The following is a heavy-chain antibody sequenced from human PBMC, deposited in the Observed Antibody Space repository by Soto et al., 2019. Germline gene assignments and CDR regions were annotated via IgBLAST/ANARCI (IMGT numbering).Heavy chain of an antibody. J-gene: IGHJ4*02. CDR1: GGTFSSYA. CDR3: ARDPNGEMATISAFVY. V-gene: IGHV1-69*12. Sequence: QVQLVQSGAEVKKPGSSVKVSCKASGGTFSSYAISWVRQAPGQGLEWMGGIIPIFGTANYAQKFQGRVTITEDESTSTANMELSSLRSEDTAVYYCARDPNGEMATISAFVYLGQGTLVTVSS. CDR2: IIPIFGTA. D-gene: IGHD5-12*01.